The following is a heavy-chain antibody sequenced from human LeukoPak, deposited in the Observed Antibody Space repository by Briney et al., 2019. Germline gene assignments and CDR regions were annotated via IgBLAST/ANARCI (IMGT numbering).Heavy chain of an antibody. V-gene: IGHV3-30-3*01. CDR3: ARGTSY. Sequence: GGSLRLSCAASGFTFSSYAMHWVRQAPGKGLEWVAVISYGGSNKYYADSVKGRFTISRDNSKNTLYLQTNSLRAEDTAVYYCARGTSYWGQGTLVTVSS. CDR2: ISYGGSNK. D-gene: IGHD2-2*01. J-gene: IGHJ4*02. CDR1: GFTFSSYA.